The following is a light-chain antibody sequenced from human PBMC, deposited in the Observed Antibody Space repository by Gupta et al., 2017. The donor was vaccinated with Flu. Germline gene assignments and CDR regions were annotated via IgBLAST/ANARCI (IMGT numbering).Light chain of an antibody. CDR2: GKN. CDR1: SLRSYY. J-gene: IGLJ1*01. Sequence: SSVLTQDPAVSVASGQTVRITCQGDSLRSYYASWYQQKPGQAPVLVIYGKNNRPSGIPDRFSGSSSGNTASLTITGAQAEDEADYYCTSRDSSGNNYVFGTGTKVTVL. V-gene: IGLV3-19*01. CDR3: TSRDSSGNNYV.